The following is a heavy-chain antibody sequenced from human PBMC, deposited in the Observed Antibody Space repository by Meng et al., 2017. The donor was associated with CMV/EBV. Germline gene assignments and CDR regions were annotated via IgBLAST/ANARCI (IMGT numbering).Heavy chain of an antibody. CDR1: GFTFSSYE. J-gene: IGHJ5*02. CDR3: ASFSPLYCSSTSCSNNWFDP. D-gene: IGHD2-2*01. Sequence: GGSLRLSCAASGFTFSSYEMNWVRQAPGKGLEWVSYISSSGSTICYADSVKGRFTISRDNAKNSLYLQMNSLRAEDTAVYYCASFSPLYCSSTSCSNNWFDPWGQGTLVTVSS. CDR2: ISSSGSTI. V-gene: IGHV3-48*03.